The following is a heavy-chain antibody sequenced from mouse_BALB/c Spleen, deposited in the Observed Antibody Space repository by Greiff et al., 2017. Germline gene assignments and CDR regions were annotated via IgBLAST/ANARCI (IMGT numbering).Heavy chain of an antibody. CDR1: GYTFTDYE. Sequence: QVHVKQSGAELVRPGASVTLSCKASGYTFTDYEMHWVKQTPVHGLEWIGAIDPETGGTAYNQKFKGKATLTADKSSSTAYMELRSLTSEDSAVYYCTRGGYYERFAYWGQGTLVTVSA. J-gene: IGHJ3*01. V-gene: IGHV1-15*01. D-gene: IGHD2-3*01. CDR3: TRGGYYERFAY. CDR2: IDPETGGT.